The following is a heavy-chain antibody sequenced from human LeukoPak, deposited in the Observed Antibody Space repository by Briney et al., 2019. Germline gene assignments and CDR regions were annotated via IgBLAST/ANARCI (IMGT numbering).Heavy chain of an antibody. J-gene: IGHJ2*01. CDR3: ARGPEYWYFDL. CDR2: IYYSGST. CDR1: GGSISSGDYY. Sequence: PSETLSLTCTVSGGSISSGDYYWSWIRQPPGKGLEWIGYIYYSGSTYYNPSLKSRVTISVDTSKNQFSLKLSSVTAVDTAVYYCARGPEYWYFDLWGRGTLDTVSS. V-gene: IGHV4-30-4*08. D-gene: IGHD1-14*01.